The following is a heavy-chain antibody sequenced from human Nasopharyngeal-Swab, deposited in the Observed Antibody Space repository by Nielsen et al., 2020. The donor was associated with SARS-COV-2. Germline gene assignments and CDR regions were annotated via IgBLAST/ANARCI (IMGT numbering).Heavy chain of an antibody. CDR3: AKDRSWRYSSAFFDY. D-gene: IGHD6-19*01. Sequence: GESLKISCAASGFTFSSYGMHWVRQAPGKGLEWVAVISYDGSNKYYADSVKGRFTISRDNSKHTLYLQMNSLRAEDTAVYYCAKDRSWRYSSAFFDYWGQGTLVTVSS. V-gene: IGHV3-30*18. CDR2: ISYDGSNK. J-gene: IGHJ4*02. CDR1: GFTFSSYG.